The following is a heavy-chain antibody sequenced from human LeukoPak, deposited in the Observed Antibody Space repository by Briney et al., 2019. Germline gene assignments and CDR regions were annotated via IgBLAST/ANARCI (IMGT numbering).Heavy chain of an antibody. CDR1: GFTFSAYW. Sequence: PGGSLRLSCAASGFTFSAYWMTWVRQAPGKGLEWVANIKEDGSEKHCVDSVKGRFTISRDNAENSLSLQMNSLRPEDTAVYYCVRGGNCPDYWGQGTLVTVSS. J-gene: IGHJ4*02. CDR2: IKEDGSEK. D-gene: IGHD2-15*01. CDR3: VRGGNCPDY. V-gene: IGHV3-7*03.